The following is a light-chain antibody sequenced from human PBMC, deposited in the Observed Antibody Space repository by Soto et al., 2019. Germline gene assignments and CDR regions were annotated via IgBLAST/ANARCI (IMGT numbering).Light chain of an antibody. CDR1: SSDVGSYDH. CDR2: EVS. Sequence: QSALTQPASVSGSPGQSITISCSGTSSDVGSYDHVAWYQQFPGKTPKLMIYEVSNRPSGVSSRFSGSKSGNTASLTISGLQAEDEADYYCSSYAGSNNFGVFGGGTKLTVL. CDR3: SSYAGSNNFGV. V-gene: IGLV2-14*01. J-gene: IGLJ3*02.